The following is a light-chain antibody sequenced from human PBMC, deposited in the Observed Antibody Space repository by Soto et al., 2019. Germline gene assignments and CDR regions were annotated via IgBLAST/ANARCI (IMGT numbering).Light chain of an antibody. Sequence: QSALTQDASVSGSPGQSIAISCTGTSSDVGGYNYVSWYQHHPGKAPKLIIYDVFIRPSGVSDRFSGSKSGNTASLTISALQAEDEADYYCTSRTSTSTYVFGSGTKLTVL. CDR1: SSDVGGYNY. CDR2: DVF. CDR3: TSRTSTSTYV. J-gene: IGLJ1*01. V-gene: IGLV2-14*03.